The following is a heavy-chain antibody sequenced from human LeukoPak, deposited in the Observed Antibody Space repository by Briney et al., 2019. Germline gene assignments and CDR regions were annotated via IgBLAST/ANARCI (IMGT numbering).Heavy chain of an antibody. Sequence: SVKVSCKASGGTFSSYAISWVRQAPGQGLEWMGGIIPIFGTANYAQKFQGRVTITADKSASTAYMELSSLRSEDTAVYYCASGDHCSGGSCYSNWFDPWGQGTLVTVSS. CDR2: IIPIFGTA. D-gene: IGHD2-15*01. J-gene: IGHJ5*02. CDR1: GGTFSSYA. V-gene: IGHV1-69*06. CDR3: ASGDHCSGGSCYSNWFDP.